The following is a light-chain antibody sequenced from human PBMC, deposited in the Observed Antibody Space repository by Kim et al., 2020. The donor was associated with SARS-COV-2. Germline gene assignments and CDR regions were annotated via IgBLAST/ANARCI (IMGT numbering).Light chain of an antibody. V-gene: IGKV3-11*01. CDR3: KQRDKWPLT. J-gene: IGKJ4*01. CDR1: QSVGNF. Sequence: SLSPSERATPACRASQSVGNFVAWYQQTPGQYPRLVIYDAFNRATVIPDRFRGSGSGTDFTLTISSLQPEDFAVDDCKQRDKWPLTSGGGTKLEI. CDR2: DAF.